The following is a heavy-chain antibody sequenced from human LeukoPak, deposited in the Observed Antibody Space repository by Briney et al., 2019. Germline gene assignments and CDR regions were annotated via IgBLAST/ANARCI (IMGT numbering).Heavy chain of an antibody. CDR1: RFTFSTYA. CDR3: ARPYATTGLFYAFDG. V-gene: IGHV3-30-3*01. J-gene: IGHJ3*01. CDR2: VSSDGSNK. D-gene: IGHD2-2*01. Sequence: GGSLRLSCVASRFTFSTYAMHWVRQAPGKGLEWVAVVSSDGSNKYYADSVKGRFTISRDNSKNKLYLQMNSLRAEDTAVFYCARPYATTGLFYAFDGWGQGTVVTVSS.